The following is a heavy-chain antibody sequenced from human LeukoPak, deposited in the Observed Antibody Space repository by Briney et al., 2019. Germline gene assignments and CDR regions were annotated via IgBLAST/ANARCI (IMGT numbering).Heavy chain of an antibody. CDR3: GRVQWQELHDY. CDR1: GYTFTSYG. D-gene: IGHD6-19*01. Sequence: GASVKVSGMASGYTFTSYGISWVRQAPGQGLEWMGWISAYNGNTNYAQKLQGRVTMTTDTSTSTAYMELRSLRSDDTAVYYCGRVQWQELHDYWGQGTLVIVSS. CDR2: ISAYNGNT. V-gene: IGHV1-18*01. J-gene: IGHJ4*02.